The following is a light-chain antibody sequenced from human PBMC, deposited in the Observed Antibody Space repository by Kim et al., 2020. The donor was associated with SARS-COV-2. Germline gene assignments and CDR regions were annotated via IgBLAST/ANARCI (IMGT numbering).Light chain of an antibody. CDR3: QQSYSTPYT. CDR2: AAV. J-gene: IGKJ2*01. V-gene: IGKV1-39*01. CDR1: QSIRNF. Sequence: SASGGDTDTITCRASQSIRNFLNWYQQKPGRAPNLLIYAAVGLQGGVPSRFTGSGSGTDFSLTISSLQPEDSATYYCQQSYSTPYTFAQGTKLEI.